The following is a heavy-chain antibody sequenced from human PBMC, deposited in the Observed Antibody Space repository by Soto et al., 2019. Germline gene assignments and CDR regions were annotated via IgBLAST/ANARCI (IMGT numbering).Heavy chain of an antibody. V-gene: IGHV4-34*01. CDR2: LNHSGST. J-gene: IGHJ5*02. CDR3: ARGEGRLVGTWFDP. CDR1: GGSFSRYY. D-gene: IGHD1-7*01. Sequence: QVQLQQWGAGLLKPSETLSLTCDVYGGSFSRYYWNWIRQPPGKGLEWLGELNHSGSTNYNPSLESRVTRSLDTSKTQFSLKLTSVTAADTAVYYCARGEGRLVGTWFDPWGQGTLVTVSS.